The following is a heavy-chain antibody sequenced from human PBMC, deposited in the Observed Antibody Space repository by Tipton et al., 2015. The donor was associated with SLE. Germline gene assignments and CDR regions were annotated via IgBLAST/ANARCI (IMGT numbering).Heavy chain of an antibody. J-gene: IGHJ6*03. CDR2: IYPGDSDT. Sequence: QSGAEVKKPGESLKISCKGSGYSFTSYWIGWVRQRPGKGLEWMGIIYPGDSDTRYSPSFQGQVTISVDKSISTAYLRWSSLKASDTAMYYCAKQGDPNYYYYYYMDVWGKGTTVTVSS. V-gene: IGHV5-51*01. CDR3: AKQGDPNYYYYYYMDV. D-gene: IGHD3-10*01. CDR1: GYSFTSYW.